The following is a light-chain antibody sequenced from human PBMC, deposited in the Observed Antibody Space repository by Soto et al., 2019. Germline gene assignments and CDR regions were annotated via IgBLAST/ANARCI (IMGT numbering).Light chain of an antibody. CDR1: SSDFGGYNY. CDR3: SSYAGTNNFDV. J-gene: IGLJ1*01. CDR2: DVK. Sequence: QSVLTQPPSASGSPGQPVTISCTGTSSDFGGYNYVSWYQQHPGKAPKLIIYDVKKRPSGIPDRFSGSKSGNTASLTVSGLQAEDEADYYCSSYAGTNNFDVFGNGTKVTV. V-gene: IGLV2-8*01.